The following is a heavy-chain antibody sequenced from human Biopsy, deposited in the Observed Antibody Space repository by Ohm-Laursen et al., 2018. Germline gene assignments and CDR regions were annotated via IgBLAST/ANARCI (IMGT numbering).Heavy chain of an antibody. CDR2: IYSGGNT. Sequence: TLSLTCTVSGDSLASGPENWSWMRQSPGQGREYIGFIYSGGNTNYNPSLKNRVTMSVDTSKNQFYLKLYSVTAADTAVYYCARGRRTSGWPYFDNWGQGALVIVSP. J-gene: IGHJ4*02. CDR3: ARGRRTSGWPYFDN. V-gene: IGHV4-61*01. CDR1: GDSLASGPEN. D-gene: IGHD6-19*01.